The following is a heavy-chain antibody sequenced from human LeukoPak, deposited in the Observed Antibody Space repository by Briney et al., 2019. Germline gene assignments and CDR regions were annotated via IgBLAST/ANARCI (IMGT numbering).Heavy chain of an antibody. Sequence: GGSLRLSCAASGFTFSSYGMSWVRQAPGKGLEWVSAISGSGGSTYYADSVKGRFTISRDNSKNTLYLQMNSLRAEDTAVYYCARDRDDSSGYWAKHDAFDIWGQGTMVTVSS. CDR2: ISGSGGST. V-gene: IGHV3-23*01. J-gene: IGHJ3*02. CDR3: ARDRDDSSGYWAKHDAFDI. D-gene: IGHD3-22*01. CDR1: GFTFSSYG.